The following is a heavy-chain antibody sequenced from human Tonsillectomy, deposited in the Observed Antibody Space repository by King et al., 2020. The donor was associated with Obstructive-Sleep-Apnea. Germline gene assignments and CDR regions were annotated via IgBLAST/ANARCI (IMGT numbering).Heavy chain of an antibody. V-gene: IGHV4-59*01. D-gene: IGHD5-24*01. Sequence: VQLQESGPGLVKPSETLSLTCTVSGGSISSYYWSWIRQPPGKGLEWIGYIYYSGSTNYNPSLKSRVTISVDTSKNQFSLKLSSVTAADTAVYYCARVLVRDGYKSVAFDIWGQGTMVTVSS. CDR2: IYYSGST. CDR1: GGSISSYY. CDR3: ARVLVRDGYKSVAFDI. J-gene: IGHJ3*02.